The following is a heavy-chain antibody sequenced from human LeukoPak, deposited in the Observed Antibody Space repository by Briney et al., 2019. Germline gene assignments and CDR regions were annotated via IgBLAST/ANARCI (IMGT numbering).Heavy chain of an antibody. D-gene: IGHD3-3*01. J-gene: IGHJ4*02. Sequence: PSETLSLTCTVSGGSISSYYWSWIRQPPGKGLEWIGYIYYSGSTNYNTSLKRGVTISVDTSKNQFSLKLSSVTAADTAVYYCARGRSDFWSGYYRFDYWGQGTLVTVSS. V-gene: IGHV4-59*01. CDR1: GGSISSYY. CDR2: IYYSGST. CDR3: ARGRSDFWSGYYRFDY.